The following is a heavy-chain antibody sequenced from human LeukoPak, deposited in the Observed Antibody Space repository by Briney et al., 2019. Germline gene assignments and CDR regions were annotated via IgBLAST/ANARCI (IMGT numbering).Heavy chain of an antibody. J-gene: IGHJ4*02. CDR1: GFTFSSYS. Sequence: GSLRLSCAASGFTFSSYSMNWVRQAPGKGLEGVSYISSSSSTIYYADSVKGRFTISRDNAKNSLYLQMNSLRAEDTAVYYCASLLNKVQLAQDYWGQGTLVTVSS. CDR3: ASLLNKVQLAQDY. V-gene: IGHV3-48*01. CDR2: ISSSSSTI. D-gene: IGHD5-18*01.